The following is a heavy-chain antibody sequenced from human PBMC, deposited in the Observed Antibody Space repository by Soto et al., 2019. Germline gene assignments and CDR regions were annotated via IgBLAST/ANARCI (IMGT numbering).Heavy chain of an antibody. Sequence: GGSLRLSCAASGFTFSSYKMNWVRQAPGKGLEWVANIKQDGSEKYYVDSVKGRFTISRDNAKNSLYLQMNSLRAEDTAVYYCARDESDYDFWSGQGFGYYYMDVWGKGTTVTVS. CDR1: GFTFSSYK. CDR2: IKQDGSEK. CDR3: ARDESDYDFWSGQGFGYYYMDV. J-gene: IGHJ6*03. D-gene: IGHD3-3*01. V-gene: IGHV3-7*01.